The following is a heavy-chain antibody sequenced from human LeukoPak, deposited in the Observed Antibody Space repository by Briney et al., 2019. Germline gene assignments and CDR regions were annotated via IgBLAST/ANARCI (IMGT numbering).Heavy chain of an antibody. D-gene: IGHD3-10*02. V-gene: IGHV3-21*01. Sequence: PGGSLRLSCAASGFTFSSYSMNWVRQAPGKGLEWVSSISSSSSYIYYADSVKGRFTISRDNAKNSLYLQMNSLRAEDTAVYYCARCRRGYYVGYAFDIWGQGTMVTVSS. J-gene: IGHJ3*02. CDR1: GFTFSSYS. CDR3: ARCRRGYYVGYAFDI. CDR2: ISSSSSYI.